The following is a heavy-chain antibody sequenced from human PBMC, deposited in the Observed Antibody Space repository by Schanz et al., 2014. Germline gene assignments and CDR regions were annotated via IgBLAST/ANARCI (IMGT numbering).Heavy chain of an antibody. D-gene: IGHD4-17*01. Sequence: EVVLVESGGASVQPGGSLRLSCVASGFTFRRYGMSWVRQAPGKGLEWVSGISWNSVSIGYADSVKGRFTTSRDNAKNSLYLQMNSLRVDDTAFYFCAKVRGDQRGAFDSWGQGTLVTVSS. J-gene: IGHJ4*02. CDR2: ISWNSVSI. CDR3: AKVRGDQRGAFDS. V-gene: IGHV3-9*01. CDR1: GFTFRRYG.